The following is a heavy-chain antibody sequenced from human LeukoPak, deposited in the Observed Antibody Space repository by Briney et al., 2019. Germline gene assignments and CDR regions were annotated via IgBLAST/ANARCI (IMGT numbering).Heavy chain of an antibody. D-gene: IGHD5-18*01. Sequence: PSQTLSLTCTVAGGSISSGDYYWRWIRQPPGKGLEWIGYIYYSGSTYYNPSLKSRVTISVDTSKNQFSLKLSSVTAADTAVYYCARGAGGYSYGTFDYWGQGTLVTVSS. V-gene: IGHV4-30-4*08. CDR2: IYYSGST. CDR3: ARGAGGYSYGTFDY. J-gene: IGHJ4*02. CDR1: GGSISSGDYY.